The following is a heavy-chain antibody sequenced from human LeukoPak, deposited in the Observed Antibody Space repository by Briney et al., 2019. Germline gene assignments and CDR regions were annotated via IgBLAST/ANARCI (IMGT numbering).Heavy chain of an antibody. CDR2: ISSSSSYK. J-gene: IGHJ4*02. Sequence: KPGGSLRLSCVASGFTFSSYSMNWVRQAPGKGLEWVSSISSSSSYKYYTDSVKGRFTISRDNAKNSLYLQVNSLRAEDTAVYYCARSAAGTYYWGQGTLVTVSS. V-gene: IGHV3-21*01. CDR1: GFTFSSYS. CDR3: ARSAAGTYY. D-gene: IGHD1-1*01.